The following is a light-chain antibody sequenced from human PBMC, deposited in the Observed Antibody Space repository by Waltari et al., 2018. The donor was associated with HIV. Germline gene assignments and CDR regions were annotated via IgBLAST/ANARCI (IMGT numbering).Light chain of an antibody. Sequence: QSALTQPRSVSGSPGQSVTIPCTGTSSDVGDSNYVSWYQQHPGKAPKLMIFDVNKRPSGFPDRFSGSKSGNTASLTISGLQAEDEADYYCCSYADKYTWVFGGGTKLTVL. CDR2: DVN. J-gene: IGLJ3*02. V-gene: IGLV2-11*01. CDR1: SSDVGDSNY. CDR3: CSYADKYTWV.